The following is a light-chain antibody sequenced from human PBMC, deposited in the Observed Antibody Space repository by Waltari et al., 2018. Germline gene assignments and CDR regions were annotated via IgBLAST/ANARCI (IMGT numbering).Light chain of an antibody. CDR2: GAS. CDR3: QQGNSFPPT. Sequence: DIQMTQSQSSVSASDGDRVTITCRASQGLGTWLAWYQQKPGKAPKVLIYGASTLLTGVPSRFSGSGSGTEFTLTITGLQPEDFATYFCQQGNSFPPTFGQGTRVEV. CDR1: QGLGTW. J-gene: IGKJ1*01. V-gene: IGKV1-12*01.